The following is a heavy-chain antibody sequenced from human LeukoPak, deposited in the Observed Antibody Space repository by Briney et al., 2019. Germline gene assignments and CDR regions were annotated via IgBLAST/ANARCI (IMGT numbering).Heavy chain of an antibody. CDR2: ISSSGSTI. CDR1: GFTFSDYY. V-gene: IGHV3-11*04. J-gene: IGHJ6*03. Sequence: GGSLRLSCAASGFTFSDYYMSWIRQAPGKGLEWISYISSSGSTIYYADSVKGRFTISRDNAKNSLYLQMNTLRAEDTAVYYCAREGGIVARVGYMDVWGKGTTVTVSS. D-gene: IGHD1-26*01. CDR3: AREGGIVARVGYMDV.